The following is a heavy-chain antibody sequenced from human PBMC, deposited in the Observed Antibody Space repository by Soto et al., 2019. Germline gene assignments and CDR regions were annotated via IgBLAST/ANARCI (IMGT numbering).Heavy chain of an antibody. Sequence: EVRLVESGGDLVQPGGSLRLSCAASGFPFSSYWMHWVRQAPGKGLVWVSRINGDGRSTSYADSVKGRFSISRDNAKNTLYLQMNSLRAEDAAVYYCTRRGCSTTGCYFNWGRGTLVTVSS. CDR3: TRRGCSTTGCYFN. CDR2: INGDGRST. V-gene: IGHV3-74*01. CDR1: GFPFSSYW. D-gene: IGHD2-2*01. J-gene: IGHJ4*02.